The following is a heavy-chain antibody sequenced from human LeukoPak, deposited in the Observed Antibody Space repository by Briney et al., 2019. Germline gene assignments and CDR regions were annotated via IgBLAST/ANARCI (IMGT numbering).Heavy chain of an antibody. CDR2: IKEDGSEK. D-gene: IGHD3-16*01. CDR3: ARDHGVMGIDI. J-gene: IGHJ3*02. CDR1: RFTFSDYY. V-gene: IGHV3-7*01. Sequence: GGSLRLSCAASRFTFSDYYMTWVRQAPGRGLEWVANIKEDGSEKNYVDSVKGRFTISRDNAKNSVYLLLNSLTPEDTAVYYCARDHGVMGIDIWGQGTMVTVSS.